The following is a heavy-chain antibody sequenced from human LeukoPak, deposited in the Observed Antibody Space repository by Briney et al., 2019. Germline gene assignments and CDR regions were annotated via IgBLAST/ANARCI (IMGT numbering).Heavy chain of an antibody. CDR2: ISNSGRT. Sequence: PADTVSLTCTVCGGSMSSHYWTWTRQSPVKGLEWIGDISNSGRTSYSTSLKSRVTISIATSKNQFSLKLSSVTAADTAVYYCGRDALVGYFSYYYMDVWGKGTTVTVSS. CDR1: GGSMSSHY. CDR3: GRDALVGYFSYYYMDV. J-gene: IGHJ6*03. D-gene: IGHD2-15*01. V-gene: IGHV4-59*11.